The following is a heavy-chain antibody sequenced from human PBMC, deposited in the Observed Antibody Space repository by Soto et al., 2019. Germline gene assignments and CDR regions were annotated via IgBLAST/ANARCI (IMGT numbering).Heavy chain of an antibody. J-gene: IGHJ4*02. Sequence: EVQLLESGGGLVQPGGSLRLSCAASGLTFSSYAMSWVRQAPGKGLEWVSVISGSGGSTYYADSVKGRLTISRDNSKNTLYLQMNSLRAEDTAVYYCAKRGSGSQFDYWGQGTLVTVSS. D-gene: IGHD1-26*01. V-gene: IGHV3-23*01. CDR2: ISGSGGST. CDR1: GLTFSSYA. CDR3: AKRGSGSQFDY.